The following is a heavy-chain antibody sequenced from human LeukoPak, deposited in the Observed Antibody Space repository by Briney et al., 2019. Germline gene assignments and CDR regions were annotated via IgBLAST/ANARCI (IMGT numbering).Heavy chain of an antibody. V-gene: IGHV3-23*01. CDR2: ISGSGGST. Sequence: PGGSLRLSCAASGFTFSSYAMSWVRQAPGKGLEWVSAISGSGGSTYYADSVKGRFTISRDNSKNTLYLQMNSLRAEDTAVYYCAKRGDIVVVPAATAFDCWGQGTLVTVSS. D-gene: IGHD2-2*01. J-gene: IGHJ4*02. CDR3: AKRGDIVVVPAATAFDC. CDR1: GFTFSSYA.